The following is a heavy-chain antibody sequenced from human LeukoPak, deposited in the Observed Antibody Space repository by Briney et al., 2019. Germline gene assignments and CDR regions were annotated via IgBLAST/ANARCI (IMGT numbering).Heavy chain of an antibody. CDR2: ISGSGGSA. Sequence: PGGSLRLSCAASGFTFSSYAMSWVRQAPGKGLEWVSTISGSGGSAYYADSVKGRFTISRDNYKNTVYLQMNSLRTEDTAVYYCAKDMYRGDIVARGAFDIWGQGTMVTVSS. CDR3: AKDMYRGDIVARGAFDI. D-gene: IGHD2-15*01. CDR1: GFTFSSYA. J-gene: IGHJ3*02. V-gene: IGHV3-23*01.